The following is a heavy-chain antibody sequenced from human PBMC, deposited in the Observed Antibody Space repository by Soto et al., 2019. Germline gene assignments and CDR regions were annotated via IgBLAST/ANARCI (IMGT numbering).Heavy chain of an antibody. Sequence: ASVKVSCKASGYTFTGYYMHWVRQAPGQGLEWMGWINPNSGGTNYAQKFQGWVTMTRDTSISTAYMELSRLRSDDTAVYYCAREEGAITMVRGVIEPGLDYGMDVWGQGTTVTVSS. CDR2: INPNSGGT. CDR1: GYTFTGYY. D-gene: IGHD3-10*01. V-gene: IGHV1-2*04. CDR3: AREEGAITMVRGVIEPGLDYGMDV. J-gene: IGHJ6*02.